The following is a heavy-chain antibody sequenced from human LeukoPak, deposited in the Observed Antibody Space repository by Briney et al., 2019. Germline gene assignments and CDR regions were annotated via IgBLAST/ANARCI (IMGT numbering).Heavy chain of an antibody. J-gene: IGHJ4*02. CDR1: GFTFSSYS. CDR2: ISSSSSYI. Sequence: PGGSLRLSCAASGFTFSSYSMNWVRQAPGKGLEWVSSISSSSSYIYYADSVKGRFTISRDNAKNSLYLQMNSLRAEDTAVYYCARDNIRMYYYDSSGYTIDYWGQGTLVTVSS. CDR3: ARDNIRMYYYDSSGYTIDY. D-gene: IGHD3-22*01. V-gene: IGHV3-21*01.